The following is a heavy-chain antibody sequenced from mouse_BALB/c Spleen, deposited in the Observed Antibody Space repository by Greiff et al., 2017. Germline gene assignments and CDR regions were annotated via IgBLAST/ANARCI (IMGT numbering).Heavy chain of an antibody. V-gene: IGHV1-54*01. CDR3: ARMGDYDRVAMDY. CDR2: INPGSGGT. Sequence: VQLQQSGAELVRPGTSVKVSCKASGYAFTNYLIEWVKQRPGQGLEWIGVINPGSGGTNYNEKFKGKATLTADKSSSTAYMQLSSPTSDDSAVYFCARMGDYDRVAMDYGGQGTSVTVSS. D-gene: IGHD2-4*01. J-gene: IGHJ4*01. CDR1: GYAFTNYL.